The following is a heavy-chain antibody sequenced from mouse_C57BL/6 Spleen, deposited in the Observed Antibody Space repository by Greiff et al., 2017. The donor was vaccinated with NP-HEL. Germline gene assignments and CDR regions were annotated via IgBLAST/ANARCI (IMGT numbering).Heavy chain of an antibody. V-gene: IGHV1-82*01. CDR2: IYPGDGDT. D-gene: IGHD1-1*01. J-gene: IGHJ2*01. CDR1: GYAFSSSW. CDR3: ASGSITTVVASDY. Sequence: QVQLKQSGPELVKPGASVKISCKASGYAFSSSWMNWVKQRPGKGLEWIGRIYPGDGDTNYTGKFKGKATLTADKSSSTAYMQRSSLTSEDPAVYFCASGSITTVVASDYWGQGTTLTVSS.